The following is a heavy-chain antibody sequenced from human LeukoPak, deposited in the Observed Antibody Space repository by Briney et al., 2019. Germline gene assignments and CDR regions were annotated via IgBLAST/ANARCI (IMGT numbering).Heavy chain of an antibody. CDR1: GYAFTSYD. CDR2: MNPNSGDT. Sequence: ASVKVSCKASGYAFTSYDINWVRQAAGQGLEWMGWMNPNSGDTGYVEKFQGRVTMTRDTSITTAYMELSSLRSEDTAVYYCTRSGFGGGVHFDYWGQGTPVTVSS. J-gene: IGHJ4*02. V-gene: IGHV1-8*01. CDR3: TRSGFGGGVHFDY. D-gene: IGHD3-16*01.